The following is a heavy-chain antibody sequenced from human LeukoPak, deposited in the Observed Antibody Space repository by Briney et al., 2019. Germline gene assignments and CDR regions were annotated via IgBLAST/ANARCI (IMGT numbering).Heavy chain of an antibody. CDR3: ARRYCSSTSCYYFDY. CDR2: IHPDRGTT. V-gene: IGHV1-2*02. D-gene: IGHD2-2*01. Sequence: ASVKVSCKASGYTFTTYYMHWVRQAPGQGLEWMGWIHPDRGTTNYAQKFQGRVTMTRDTSITAAYMELSRLRSDDTAVYYCARRYCSSTSCYYFDYWGQGTLVTVSS. J-gene: IGHJ4*02. CDR1: GYTFTTYY.